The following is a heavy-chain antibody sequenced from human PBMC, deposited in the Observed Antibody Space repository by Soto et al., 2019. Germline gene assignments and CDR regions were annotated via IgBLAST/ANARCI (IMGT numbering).Heavy chain of an antibody. CDR2: ISGSGKST. CDR1: GFTFSTYT. V-gene: IGHV3-23*01. D-gene: IGHD1-26*01. CDR3: AKGQWKLTRPYYFHF. J-gene: IGHJ4*02. Sequence: EVQLLESGGGLIQPGGSLRLSCAASGFTFSTYTMSWVRQAPGKGLAWVSSISGSGKSTNYADSVKGRFTISRDNSKNTVFLPMIRLRATDTAVYYCAKGQWKLTRPYYFHFWDQGTLLTVSS.